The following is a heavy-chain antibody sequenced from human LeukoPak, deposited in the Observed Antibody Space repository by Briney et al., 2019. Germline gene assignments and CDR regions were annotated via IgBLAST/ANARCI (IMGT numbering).Heavy chain of an antibody. CDR3: ANWQRAERYLDY. CDR1: GFTFSSYS. CDR2: ISSSSNTI. J-gene: IGHJ4*02. V-gene: IGHV3-48*01. Sequence: GGSLRLSCAASGFTFSSYSMNWVRQAPGKGLEWVSYISSSSNTIYYADSVKGRFTISRDNAKNSLYLQMNSLRADDTAVYYCANWQRAERYLDYWGQGTLVTVSS. D-gene: IGHD3-9*01.